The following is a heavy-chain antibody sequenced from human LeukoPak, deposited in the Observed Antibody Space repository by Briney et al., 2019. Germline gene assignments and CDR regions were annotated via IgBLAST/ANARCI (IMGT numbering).Heavy chain of an antibody. CDR2: ISYDGSNK. J-gene: IGHJ3*02. CDR1: GFTFSAYA. D-gene: IGHD3-3*01. V-gene: IGHV3-30-3*01. CDR3: ARERLTIFGVASDAFDI. Sequence: GGSLRLSCAASGFTFSAYAMHWVRQAPGKGLEWVAVISYDGSNKYYADSVKGRFTISRDNSKNTLYLQMNSLRAEDTAVYYCARERLTIFGVASDAFDIWGQGTMVTVPS.